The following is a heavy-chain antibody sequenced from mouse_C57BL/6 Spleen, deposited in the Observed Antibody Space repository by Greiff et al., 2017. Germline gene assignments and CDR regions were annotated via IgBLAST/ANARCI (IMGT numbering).Heavy chain of an antibody. CDR2: IDPENGDT. V-gene: IGHV14-4*01. CDR3: TTLYDGSSYEGYFDV. J-gene: IGHJ1*03. Sequence: VQLQQSGAELVRPGASVKLSCTASGFNIKDDYMHWVKPRPEQGLEWIGWIDPENGDTESASKFQGKATITADTSSNTAYLQLSSLTSEDTAVYYCTTLYDGSSYEGYFDVWGTGTTVTVSS. CDR1: GFNIKDDY. D-gene: IGHD1-1*01.